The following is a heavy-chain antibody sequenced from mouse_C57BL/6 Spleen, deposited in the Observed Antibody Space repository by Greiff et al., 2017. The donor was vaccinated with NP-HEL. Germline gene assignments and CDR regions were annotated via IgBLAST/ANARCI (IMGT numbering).Heavy chain of an antibody. Sequence: VQLQQPGAELVKPGASVKLSCKASGYTFTSYWMHWVKQRPGQGLEWIGMIHPNSGSTNYNVKFKSKATLTVDKSSSTAYMQLSSLTSEDSAVYYCARSYGSSYDYYFDYWGQGTTLTVSS. D-gene: IGHD1-1*01. CDR2: IHPNSGST. CDR1: GYTFTSYW. J-gene: IGHJ2*01. V-gene: IGHV1-64*01. CDR3: ARSYGSSYDYYFDY.